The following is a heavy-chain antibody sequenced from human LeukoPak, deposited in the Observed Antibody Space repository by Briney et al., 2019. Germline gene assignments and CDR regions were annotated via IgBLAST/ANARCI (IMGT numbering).Heavy chain of an antibody. V-gene: IGHV4-59*01. CDR1: GDSISNYY. J-gene: IGHJ4*02. D-gene: IGHD6-19*01. CDR2: IYYSGST. Sequence: SETLSLTCTVSGDSISNYYWSWIRQPPGKGLEWIGYIYYSGSTNYNPSLKSRVTISVDTSKNQFSLKLSSVTAADTAVYYCAGEAGTEGTFDYWGQGTLVTVSS. CDR3: AGEAGTEGTFDY.